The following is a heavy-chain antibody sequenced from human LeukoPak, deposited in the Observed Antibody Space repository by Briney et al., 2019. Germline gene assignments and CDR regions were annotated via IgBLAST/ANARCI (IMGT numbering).Heavy chain of an antibody. Sequence: PGGSLRLSCAASGFSFSTSAMTWVRQAPGKGLEWVANIKQDGSEKNYLDSVKGRFTISRDNAKNSLYLQMNSLRAEDTAVYYCARDLSRYYNDYCGRGTLVTVSS. CDR1: GFSFSTSA. CDR3: ARDLSRYYNDY. J-gene: IGHJ4*02. V-gene: IGHV3-7*01. CDR2: IKQDGSEK.